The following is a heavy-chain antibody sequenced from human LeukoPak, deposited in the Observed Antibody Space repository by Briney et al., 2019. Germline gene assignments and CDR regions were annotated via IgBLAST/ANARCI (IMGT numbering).Heavy chain of an antibody. Sequence: GGPWNIPCKGSGDSFAIYWIGWVGKLPGKGLEWMGIIFPGDSDTRYSPSFQGQVTISADKSISTAYLQWSSLKASDTAMYYCARESDYDILTGYYPHYFDYWGQGTLVTVSS. D-gene: IGHD3-9*01. CDR1: GDSFAIYW. V-gene: IGHV5-51*01. J-gene: IGHJ4*02. CDR2: IFPGDSDT. CDR3: ARESDYDILTGYYPHYFDY.